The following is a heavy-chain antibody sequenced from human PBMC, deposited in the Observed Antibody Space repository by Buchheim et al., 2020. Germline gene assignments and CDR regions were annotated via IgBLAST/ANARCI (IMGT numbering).Heavy chain of an antibody. V-gene: IGHV3-23*01. CDR2: ISGSAGST. J-gene: IGHJ4*02. D-gene: IGHD3-22*01. CDR3: AKDGAGDSYGFVLDY. CDR1: GFTLSSYA. Sequence: DVQLLESGGGLVQPGGSLRLSCAASGFTLSSYAMTWVRQAPGKGLEWVSGISGSAGSTYYADSVKGRFTVSRDISKNTLYLQMNRLRAEDTAVYYCAKDGAGDSYGFVLDYWGQGTL.